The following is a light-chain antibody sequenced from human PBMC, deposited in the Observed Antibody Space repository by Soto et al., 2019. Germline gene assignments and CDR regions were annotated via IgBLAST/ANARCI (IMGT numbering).Light chain of an antibody. J-gene: IGLJ3*02. CDR1: TGAVTSSNY. CDR3: LLYYGGSQLV. CDR2: TTN. Sequence: QTVVTQEPSLTVSPGGTVTLTCASSTGAVTSSNYPSWFQQKPGQTPRTLIYTTNSRHSWTPAPFSGSLLGGKAALTLSAMQPEDEADYYCLLYYGGSQLVFGGGTKLTVL. V-gene: IGLV7-43*01.